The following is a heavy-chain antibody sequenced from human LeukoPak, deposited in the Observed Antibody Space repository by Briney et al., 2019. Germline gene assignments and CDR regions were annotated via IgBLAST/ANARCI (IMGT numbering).Heavy chain of an antibody. V-gene: IGHV3-23*01. D-gene: IGHD3-22*01. J-gene: IGHJ4*02. Sequence: GGSLRLSCAASGFTFSSYAMSWVRQAPGKGLEWVSAISGSGGSTYYADSVKGRLTISRDNSKNTLYLQMNSLRAEDTAVYYCAKDYDSSGYVDYWGQGTLVTVSS. CDR1: GFTFSSYA. CDR2: ISGSGGST. CDR3: AKDYDSSGYVDY.